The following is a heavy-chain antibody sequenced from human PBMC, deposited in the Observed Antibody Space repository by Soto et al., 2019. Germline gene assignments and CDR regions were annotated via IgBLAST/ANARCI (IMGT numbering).Heavy chain of an antibody. CDR1: GYTFTSYD. Sequence: ASVKVSCKASGYTFTSYDINWVRQATGQGLEWMGWMNPNSGNTGYAQKFQGRVTMTRNTSISTAYMELSSLRSEDTAVYYCARGPSFQFLHLYGSGSNTWFDPWGQRTLVTVSS. CDR3: ARGPSFQFLHLYGSGSNTWFDP. CDR2: MNPNSGNT. J-gene: IGHJ5*02. V-gene: IGHV1-8*01. D-gene: IGHD3-10*01.